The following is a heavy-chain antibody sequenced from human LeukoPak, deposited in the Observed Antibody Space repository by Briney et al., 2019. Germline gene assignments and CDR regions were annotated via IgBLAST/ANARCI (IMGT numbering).Heavy chain of an antibody. CDR2: ISYDGSNK. V-gene: IGHV3-30*18. CDR3: AKDFWYSSSPSAY. Sequence: GGSLRLSCVASGFTFSSYWMSWVRQAPGQGLEWVAVISYDGSNKYYADSVKGRFTISRDNSKNTLYLQMNSLRAEDTAVYYCAKDFWYSSSPSAYWGQGTLVTVSS. J-gene: IGHJ4*02. D-gene: IGHD6-6*01. CDR1: GFTFSSYW.